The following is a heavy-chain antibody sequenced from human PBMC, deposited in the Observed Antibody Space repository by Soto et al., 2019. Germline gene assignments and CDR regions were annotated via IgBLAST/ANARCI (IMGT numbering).Heavy chain of an antibody. Sequence: QVQLVESGGGVVQPGRSLRLSCAASGFTFSSYGMHWVRQAPGKGLEWVAVIWYDGSNKYYADSVKGRFTISRDNSKNTLYLQMNSLRAEDTAVYYCASDYSQYYFDYWGQGTLVTVSS. CDR1: GFTFSSYG. D-gene: IGHD6-13*01. CDR3: ASDYSQYYFDY. CDR2: IWYDGSNK. V-gene: IGHV3-33*01. J-gene: IGHJ4*02.